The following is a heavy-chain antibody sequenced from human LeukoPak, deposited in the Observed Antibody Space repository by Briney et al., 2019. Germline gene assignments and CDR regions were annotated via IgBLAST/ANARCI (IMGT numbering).Heavy chain of an antibody. CDR2: ISNDESRK. CDR1: GFTFSRHG. CDR3: ARDRAWNYFDY. V-gene: IGHV3-30*03. Sequence: PGGSLRLSCAPSGFTFSRHGMHWVRQAPGKGLEWVAIISNDESRKYYAHSVEGRFTISRDNSKNTLYLQMDSLRAEDTAVYYCARDRAWNYFDYWGQGTLVTVSS. D-gene: IGHD3-3*01. J-gene: IGHJ4*02.